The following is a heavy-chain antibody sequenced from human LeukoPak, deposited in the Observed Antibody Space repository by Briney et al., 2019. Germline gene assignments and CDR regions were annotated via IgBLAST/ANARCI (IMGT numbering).Heavy chain of an antibody. CDR3: ARRRESRNWFDP. D-gene: IGHD5-24*01. CDR1: GGSISSSNYY. J-gene: IGHJ5*02. Sequence: PSETLSLTCTVSGGSISSSNYYWDWIRQPPGKGLEWIGTIYYSGSTYYNPSLKSRVTISVDTSKNQFSLKLTSVTAADTAVYYCARRRESRNWFDPWGQGTLVTVSS. V-gene: IGHV4-39*01. CDR2: IYYSGST.